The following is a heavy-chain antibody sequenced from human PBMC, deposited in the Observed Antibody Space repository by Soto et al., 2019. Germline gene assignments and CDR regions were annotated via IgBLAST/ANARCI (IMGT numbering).Heavy chain of an antibody. CDR1: GFTFNTYW. D-gene: IGHD5-18*01. J-gene: IGHJ6*02. CDR2: IIFDKNTT. V-gene: IGHV3-74*02. Sequence: EVQVVESGGGLVQPGGSLRLSCVASGFTFNTYWMHWVRQAPGKGLVWVSRIIFDKNTTSYADSVKGRFTISRDKAKNTVYRQMNRLRAEYTGLYYWARGIRNYYGVDVWGQGTTVTVSS. CDR3: ARGIRNYYGVDV.